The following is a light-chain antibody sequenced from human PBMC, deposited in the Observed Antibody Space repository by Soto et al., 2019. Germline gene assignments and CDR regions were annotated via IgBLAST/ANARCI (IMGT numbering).Light chain of an antibody. CDR3: QSYDSTLSARYV. V-gene: IGLV1-40*01. Sequence: QSVLAHPPWVSFAPGHRVTISCTGSSSNTGAGYDVHWYQQRPGTAPKLLIFGNINRPSGVPDRFSGSKSGTSASLAITGLQAEDEGDYYCQSYDSTLSARYVFGTGTKVTVL. J-gene: IGLJ1*01. CDR2: GNI. CDR1: SSNTGAGYD.